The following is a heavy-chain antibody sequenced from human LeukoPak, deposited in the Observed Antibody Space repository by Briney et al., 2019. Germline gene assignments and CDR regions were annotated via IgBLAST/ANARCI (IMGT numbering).Heavy chain of an antibody. D-gene: IGHD2-2*01. Sequence: GGSLRLSCAASGFTFSRNGMYWVRQAPGKGLEWVAFIRYDGSNKYYADSVKGRFTISRDNSKNTLYLQMNSLRAEDTAVYYCAKDSSTSCHDWGQGTLVTVSS. CDR2: IRYDGSNK. CDR1: GFTFSRNG. V-gene: IGHV3-30*02. J-gene: IGHJ4*02. CDR3: AKDSSTSCHD.